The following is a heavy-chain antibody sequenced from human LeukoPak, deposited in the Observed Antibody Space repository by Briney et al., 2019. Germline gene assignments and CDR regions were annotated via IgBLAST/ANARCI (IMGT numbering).Heavy chain of an antibody. CDR3: AIFTIPGIAEGGY. CDR2: ISYDGSNK. Sequence: GGSLRLSCAASGFTFGSYGMHWVRQAPGKGLEWVAVISYDGSNKYYADSVKGRFTISRDNSKNTLYLQMNSLRAEDTAVYYCAIFTIPGIAEGGYWGQGTLVTVSS. J-gene: IGHJ4*02. CDR1: GFTFGSYG. D-gene: IGHD6-13*01. V-gene: IGHV3-30*03.